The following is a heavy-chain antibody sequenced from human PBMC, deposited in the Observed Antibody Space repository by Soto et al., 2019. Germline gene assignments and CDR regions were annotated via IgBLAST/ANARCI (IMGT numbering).Heavy chain of an antibody. CDR3: AHIDPEIVTVGGHGGFDY. CDR1: GFSLTCGVG. CDR2: IYWDDDK. Sequence: QITLKESGPPLVRPPQTLTLTCTFSGFSLTCGVGVGWIRQPPGKALEWLALIYWDDDKRYSPSLKNRLTISKDTSKNQVVLTMTNVGPVDTATYFCAHIDPEIVTVGGHGGFDYWGQGTLVTVSS. D-gene: IGHD5-12*01. V-gene: IGHV2-5*02. J-gene: IGHJ4*02.